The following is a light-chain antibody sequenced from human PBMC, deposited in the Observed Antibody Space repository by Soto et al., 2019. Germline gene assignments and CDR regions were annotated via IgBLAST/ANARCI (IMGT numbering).Light chain of an antibody. CDR1: QGINNY. Sequence: DIQLTQSPSFLSASVGDRVTITCRASQGINNYLAWYQQQPGKAPKLLIYAASTLQSGVPSRFSGSRSATEFTLTITTLQHEDFATYYCQHHDSYPLTFGGGTKVEIK. V-gene: IGKV1-9*01. J-gene: IGKJ4*01. CDR3: QHHDSYPLT. CDR2: AAS.